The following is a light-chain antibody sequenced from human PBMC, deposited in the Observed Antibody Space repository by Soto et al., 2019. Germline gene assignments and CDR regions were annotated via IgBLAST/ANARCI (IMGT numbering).Light chain of an antibody. CDR2: GAS. CDR3: QQYGNSPPLT. V-gene: IGKV3-20*01. Sequence: EIMLTQSPGTLSLSPGERATLSCRASQSVSNNFLAWYQQKPGQAPRLLIYGASSRATGIPDRFSGSGSGTDFTLTISRLEPEDFAVYYCQQYGNSPPLTFGGGTKVEI. CDR1: QSVSNNF. J-gene: IGKJ4*01.